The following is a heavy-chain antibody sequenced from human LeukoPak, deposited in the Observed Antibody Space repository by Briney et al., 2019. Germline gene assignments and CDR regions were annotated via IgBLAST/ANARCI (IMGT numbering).Heavy chain of an antibody. V-gene: IGHV1-8*01. CDR3: AILPYCSSTSCYSGSWFDP. CDR1: GYTFTSYD. CDR2: MNPNSGNT. J-gene: IGHJ5*02. Sequence: ASVKVSCKASGYTFTSYDINWVRQATGQGLEWMGWMNPNSGNTGYAQKFQGRVTMTRNTSISTAYMELSSLRPEDTAVYYCAILPYCSSTSCYSGSWFDPWGQGTLVTVSS. D-gene: IGHD2-2*01.